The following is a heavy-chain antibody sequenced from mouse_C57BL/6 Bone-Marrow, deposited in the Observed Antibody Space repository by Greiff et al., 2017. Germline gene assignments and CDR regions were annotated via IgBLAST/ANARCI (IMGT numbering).Heavy chain of an antibody. CDR2: IYPGDGDT. J-gene: IGHJ2*01. Sequence: VKLQESGPELVKPGASVKISCKASGYAFSSSWMNWVKQRPGKGLEWIGRIYPGDGDTNYNGKFKGKATLTADKSSSTAYMQLSSLTSEDSAVYFCARENYYGRKGYWGQGTTLTVSS. CDR1: GYAFSSSW. V-gene: IGHV1-82*01. CDR3: ARENYYGRKGY. D-gene: IGHD1-1*01.